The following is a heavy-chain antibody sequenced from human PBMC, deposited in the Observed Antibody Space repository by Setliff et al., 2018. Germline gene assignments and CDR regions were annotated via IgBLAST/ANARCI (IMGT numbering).Heavy chain of an antibody. CDR3: AKATLWFGELGGWFDP. D-gene: IGHD3-10*01. CDR2: ISGSVNTI. Sequence: PGGSLRLSCAASGFTFSNYGMTWVRQAPGKGLEWVSYISGSVNTIYYADSVKGRFTISRDNSKNTLYLQMNSLRAEDTAVYYCAKATLWFGELGGWFDPWGQGTLVTVSS. J-gene: IGHJ5*02. CDR1: GFTFSNYG. V-gene: IGHV3-48*01.